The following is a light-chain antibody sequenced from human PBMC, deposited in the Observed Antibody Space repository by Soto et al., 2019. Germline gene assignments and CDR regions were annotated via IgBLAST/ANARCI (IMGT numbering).Light chain of an antibody. CDR2: DVS. J-gene: IGLJ1*01. CDR3: SSKRGSTGV. V-gene: IGLV2-14*01. CDR1: SSDVGGYDY. Sequence: QSVLTQPASASGSPGQTITISCTGTSSDVGGYDYVSWHQQHPGKAPKLMIYDVSKRPSGVSNRFSGSKSGNTASLTISGLQAEDEADYYCSSKRGSTGVFGTGTKVTVL.